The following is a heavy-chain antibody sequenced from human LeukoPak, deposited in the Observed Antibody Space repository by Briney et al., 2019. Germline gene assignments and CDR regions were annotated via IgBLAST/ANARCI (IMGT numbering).Heavy chain of an antibody. J-gene: IGHJ4*02. V-gene: IGHV1-46*01. CDR1: GYTFTSYY. CDR3: ARPRMVMGSSWPLFDY. D-gene: IGHD6-13*01. Sequence: GASVKVSCKASGYTFTSYYMHWVRQAPGQGLEWMGVINPSSGSTSYAQKFQGRVTMTRDTSTSTVYMELSSLRSEDTAVYYCARPRMVMGSSWPLFDYWGQGTLVTVSS. CDR2: INPSSGST.